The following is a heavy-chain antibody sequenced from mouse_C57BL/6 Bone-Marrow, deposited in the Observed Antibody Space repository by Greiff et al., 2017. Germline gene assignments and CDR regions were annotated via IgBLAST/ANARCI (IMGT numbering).Heavy chain of an antibody. J-gene: IGHJ2*01. Sequence: VQLQQSGPELVKPGASVKMSCKASGYTFTDYNMHWVKQSHGKSLEWIGYINPNNGGTSYNQKFKGKATLTVNKSSSTAYMELRSLTSEDSAVYYCARTLYYSNYDFDYWGQGTTLPVST. CDR2: INPNNGGT. D-gene: IGHD2-5*01. CDR3: ARTLYYSNYDFDY. CDR1: GYTFTDYN. V-gene: IGHV1-22*01.